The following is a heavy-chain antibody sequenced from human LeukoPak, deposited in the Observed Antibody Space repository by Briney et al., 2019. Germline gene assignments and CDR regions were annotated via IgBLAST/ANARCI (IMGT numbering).Heavy chain of an antibody. V-gene: IGHV3-21*01. D-gene: IGHD6-19*01. CDR2: INPTRTYR. J-gene: IGHJ4*02. CDR3: ATETSGGHYDY. CDR1: GFTFSSWG. Sequence: GVSLRLSCAASGFTFSSWGINWARQAPGEGLEWLSSINPTRTYRYYADSVRGRFTISRDNDKNSMYLQMDTLRDEDTAVYYCATETSGGHYDYWGEGTLLTVS.